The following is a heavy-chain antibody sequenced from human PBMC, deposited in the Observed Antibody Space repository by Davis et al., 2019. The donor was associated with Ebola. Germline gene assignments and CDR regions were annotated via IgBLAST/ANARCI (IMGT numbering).Heavy chain of an antibody. CDR1: GYSFTSYW. Sequence: GGSLRLSCQGSGYSFTSYWIGWVRQLPGKGLEWMGFIYPGDSDTKYSPSFRGQVTISADNSIKTAFLHWSSLKASDTAMYYCARHNYDSTYYYYGMDVWGKGTTVTVSS. D-gene: IGHD3-22*01. V-gene: IGHV5-51*01. CDR2: IYPGDSDT. CDR3: ARHNYDSTYYYYGMDV. J-gene: IGHJ6*04.